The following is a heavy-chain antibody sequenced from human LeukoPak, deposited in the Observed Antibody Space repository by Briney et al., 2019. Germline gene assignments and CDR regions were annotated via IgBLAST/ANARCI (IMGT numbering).Heavy chain of an antibody. D-gene: IGHD1-26*01. Sequence: GGSLRLSCAASGFTFSSYAMHWVRQAPGKGLEWVAVITYDGSNRYYADSVKGRFTISRDNSKNTLYLQMNSLRAEDTAVYYCARDGSGSYYDYWGQGTLVTVSS. J-gene: IGHJ4*02. CDR1: GFTFSSYA. V-gene: IGHV3-30-3*01. CDR2: ITYDGSNR. CDR3: ARDGSGSYYDY.